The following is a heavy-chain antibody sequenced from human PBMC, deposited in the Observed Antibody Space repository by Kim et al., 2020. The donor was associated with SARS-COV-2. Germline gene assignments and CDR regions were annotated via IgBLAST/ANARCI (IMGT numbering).Heavy chain of an antibody. Sequence: ASVKVSCKASGYTFSDYHIHWVRQAPGQGLEWMAWINCKTGVTEYAQMFQGRITVTRDTSISTAYMDVSGLMSDDTAVYYCATWIPVPTGRVPYWGQGTPVTVSS. V-gene: IGHV1-2*02. CDR3: ATWIPVPTGRVPY. D-gene: IGHD2-2*03. CDR2: INCKTGVT. J-gene: IGHJ4*02. CDR1: GYTFSDYH.